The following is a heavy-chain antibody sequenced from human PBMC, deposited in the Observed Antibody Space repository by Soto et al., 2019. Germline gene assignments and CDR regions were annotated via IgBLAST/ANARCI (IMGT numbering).Heavy chain of an antibody. D-gene: IGHD5-12*01. CDR2: INPNSGGT. Sequence: ASVKVSCKASGYTFTGYYMHWVRQAPGQGLEWMGWINPNSGGTNYAQKFQGWVTMTRDTSISTAYMELSRLRSDDTAVSYCARGGVVATINLVYYYYYGMDVWGQGTTVTVSS. V-gene: IGHV1-2*04. CDR1: GYTFTGYY. J-gene: IGHJ6*02. CDR3: ARGGVVATINLVYYYYYGMDV.